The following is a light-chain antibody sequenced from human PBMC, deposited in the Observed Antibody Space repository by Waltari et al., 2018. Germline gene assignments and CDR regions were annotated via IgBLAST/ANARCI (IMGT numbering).Light chain of an antibody. CDR1: QNIHDN. V-gene: IGKV3-15*01. CDR3: QQYNKWPPLT. CDR2: GAS. Sequence: EVLTTQSPATLSVSPGDRVTLSCRASQNIHDNLAWYQQKPGQAPRLLIYGASTRATDIPARFRGSGSGTEFTLTINSLQSEDLGIYYCQQYNKWPPLTFGGGTKVEIK. J-gene: IGKJ4*01.